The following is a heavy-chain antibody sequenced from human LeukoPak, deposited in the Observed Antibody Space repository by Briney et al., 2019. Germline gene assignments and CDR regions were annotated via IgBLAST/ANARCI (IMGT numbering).Heavy chain of an antibody. CDR3: AKSDGRTGTTEANGY. CDR2: ISRSGGGT. Sequence: GGSLRLSCAAPGFTFSSYAMSWVRQAPGKGLEWVSAISRSGGGTYYADSVKGRFTISRDNSKNTLYLQMNSLRAEDTAVYYCAKSDGRTGTTEANGYWGQGTLVTVSS. V-gene: IGHV3-23*01. J-gene: IGHJ4*02. D-gene: IGHD1-7*01. CDR1: GFTFSSYA.